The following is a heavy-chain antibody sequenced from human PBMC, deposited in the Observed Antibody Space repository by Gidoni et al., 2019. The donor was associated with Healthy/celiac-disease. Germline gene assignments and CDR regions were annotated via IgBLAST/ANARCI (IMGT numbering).Heavy chain of an antibody. V-gene: IGHV3-30*18. CDR2: ISYDGSNK. J-gene: IGHJ4*02. D-gene: IGHD3-22*01. CDR1: GFTFSSYG. CDR3: AKDAALYYYDSSGYFDY. Sequence: QVQLVESGGGVVQPGRSLRLSCAASGFTFSSYGMHWVRQAPGKGLEWVAVISYDGSNKYYADSVKGRFTIARDNSKNTLYLQMNSLRAEDTAVYYCAKDAALYYYDSSGYFDYWGQGTLVTVSS.